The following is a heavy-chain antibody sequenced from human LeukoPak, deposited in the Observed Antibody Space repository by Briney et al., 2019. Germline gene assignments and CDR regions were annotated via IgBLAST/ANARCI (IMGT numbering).Heavy chain of an antibody. V-gene: IGHV4-59*01. CDR1: GGSISSYY. D-gene: IGHD4-17*01. Sequence: PSETLSLTCTVSGGSISSYYWSWIRQPPGKGLEWIGYIYYSGSTSYNPSLKSRVTISVDTSKNQFSLKLSSVTAADTAVYYCARDAGYGDYVWGQGTLVTVSS. CDR2: IYYSGST. J-gene: IGHJ4*02. CDR3: ARDAGYGDYV.